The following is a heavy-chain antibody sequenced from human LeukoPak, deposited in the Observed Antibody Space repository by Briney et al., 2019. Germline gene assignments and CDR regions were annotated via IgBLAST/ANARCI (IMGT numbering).Heavy chain of an antibody. Sequence: SETLSLTCTVSGGSISSSSYYCGWIRQPPGKGLEWIGSIYYSGSTYYNPSLKSRVTISVDTSKNQFSLKLSSVTAADTAVYYCARGFGYGGRPIDYWGQGTLVTVSS. CDR3: ARGFGYGGRPIDY. CDR2: IYYSGST. CDR1: GGSISSSSYY. D-gene: IGHD4-23*01. J-gene: IGHJ4*02. V-gene: IGHV4-39*07.